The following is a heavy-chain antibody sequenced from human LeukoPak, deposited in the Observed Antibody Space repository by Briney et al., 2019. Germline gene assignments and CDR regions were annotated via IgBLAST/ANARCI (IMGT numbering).Heavy chain of an antibody. Sequence: GGSLRLSCAASGFTFSNYGLSWVRQAPGKGLEWVSGITGSGGSTYYADSVKGRFTISRDNSKNTLYLQMNSLRAEDTAVYYCAREHLVVVVAANYYFDYWGQGTLVTVSS. D-gene: IGHD2-15*01. CDR2: ITGSGGST. J-gene: IGHJ4*02. CDR1: GFTFSNYG. CDR3: AREHLVVVVAANYYFDY. V-gene: IGHV3-23*01.